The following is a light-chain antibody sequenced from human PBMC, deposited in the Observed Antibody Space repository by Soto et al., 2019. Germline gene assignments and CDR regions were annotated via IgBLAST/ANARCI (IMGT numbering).Light chain of an antibody. Sequence: EFVLTQSPGTLSLSPGERATLSCRASQTVRNNYLAWYQQKPGQAPRLLIYDASSRATGIPDRFSGGGSGTDFTLTISRLEPEDFATYYCQQANSFPLTFGGGTKLEIK. CDR3: QQANSFPLT. V-gene: IGKV3D-20*02. CDR2: DAS. J-gene: IGKJ4*01. CDR1: QTVRNNY.